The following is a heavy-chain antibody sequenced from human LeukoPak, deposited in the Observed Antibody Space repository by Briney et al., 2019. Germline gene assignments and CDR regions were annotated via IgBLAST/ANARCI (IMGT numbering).Heavy chain of an antibody. Sequence: SETLSLTCTVSGGSISSGDYYWSWIRQPPGKGLEWIGYIYYSGSTYYNPSLKSRLTISVDTSKNQFSLKLSSVTAADTAVYYCARGFFGRYSGYTKRGYAFDIWGQGTMVTVSS. CDR3: ARGFFGRYSGYTKRGYAFDI. J-gene: IGHJ3*02. D-gene: IGHD5-12*01. V-gene: IGHV4-30-4*01. CDR1: GGSISSGDYY. CDR2: IYYSGST.